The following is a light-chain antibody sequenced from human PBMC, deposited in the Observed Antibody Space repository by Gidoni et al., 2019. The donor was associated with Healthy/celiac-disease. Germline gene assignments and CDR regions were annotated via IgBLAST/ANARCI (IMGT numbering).Light chain of an antibody. V-gene: IGKV1-39*01. CDR3: QQSYSTPYT. J-gene: IGKJ2*01. CDR1: QSISGY. CDR2: GAS. Sequence: DIQMTQSPSSLSASVGDRVTITCRASQSISGYLNWFQLKAGKAPKLLIYGASSLQSGVPSRFRGSGSGTDFSLTISSLQPEDCATYSCQQSYSTPYTFGQGTKLEFK.